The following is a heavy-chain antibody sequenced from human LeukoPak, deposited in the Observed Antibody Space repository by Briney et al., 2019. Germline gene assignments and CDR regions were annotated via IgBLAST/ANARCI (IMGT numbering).Heavy chain of an antibody. Sequence: GGSLRLSCAASGFTVGNSYMGWVRQAPGKGLEWVSMIYGAGTTDCADSVKGRFTISRDNSKNTLYLQMNSLRAEDTAVYYCAKIRSSSWYSDYWGQGTLVTVSS. CDR1: GFTVGNSY. V-gene: IGHV3-66*01. CDR3: AKIRSSSWYSDY. D-gene: IGHD6-13*01. J-gene: IGHJ4*02. CDR2: IYGAGTT.